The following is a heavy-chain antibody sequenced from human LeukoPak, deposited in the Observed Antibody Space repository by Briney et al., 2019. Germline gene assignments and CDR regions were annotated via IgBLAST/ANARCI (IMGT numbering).Heavy chain of an antibody. CDR2: IYYSGST. CDR3: ARVIKAAAAGPTYYYYGMDV. J-gene: IGHJ6*02. CDR1: GGSISSYY. D-gene: IGHD6-13*01. V-gene: IGHV4-59*01. Sequence: SETLSLTCTISGGSISSYYWGWIRQPPGKGLECIGYIYYSGSTNYNPSLKSRVTISVDTSKNQFSLKLSSVTAADTAVYYCARVIKAAAAGPTYYYYGMDVWGQGTTVTVSS.